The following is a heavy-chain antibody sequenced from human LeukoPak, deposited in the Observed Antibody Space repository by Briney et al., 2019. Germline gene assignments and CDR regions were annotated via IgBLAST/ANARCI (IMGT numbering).Heavy chain of an antibody. CDR2: IKNDGSEA. D-gene: IGHD3-10*01. CDR3: ARAIRGSAVDTGDR. J-gene: IGHJ4*02. Sequence: GVPLTLSCTASGFTFSIYYIMWLPHAPGEPPEGVANIKNDGSEAYYVDSVKGRFTISRDNAKNSLFLQMNSLTIEDTAVYYCARAIRGSAVDTGDRWGQGTLVTVSS. V-gene: IGHV3-7*01. CDR1: GFTFSIYY.